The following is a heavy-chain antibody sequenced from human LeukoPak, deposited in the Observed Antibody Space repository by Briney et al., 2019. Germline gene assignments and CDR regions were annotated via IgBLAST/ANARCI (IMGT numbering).Heavy chain of an antibody. J-gene: IGHJ4*02. Sequence: GGSLRLSCAASGFTFSSYAMHWVRQAPGKGLEWVAVISYDGSNKYYADSVKGRFTISRDNSKNTLYLQMNSLRAEDAAVYCCARDRFKTRIAVASLDYWGQGTLVTVSS. CDR2: ISYDGSNK. V-gene: IGHV3-30*04. CDR3: ARDRFKTRIAVASLDY. D-gene: IGHD6-19*01. CDR1: GFTFSSYA.